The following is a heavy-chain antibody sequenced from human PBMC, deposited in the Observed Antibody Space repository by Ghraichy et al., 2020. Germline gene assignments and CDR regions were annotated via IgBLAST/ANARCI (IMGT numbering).Heavy chain of an antibody. CDR3: ARFKVVGNWFGP. J-gene: IGHJ5*02. Sequence: GGSLRLSCAASGFSFSNFAVTWVRQAPGKGLEWVSTISGNGGSASYADSVKGRFTISRDNPKNTLYLQMNSLKPEDTAVYFCARFKVVGNWFGPWGQGTLVTVTS. CDR2: ISGNGGSA. D-gene: IGHD2-15*01. CDR1: GFSFSNFA. V-gene: IGHV3-23*01.